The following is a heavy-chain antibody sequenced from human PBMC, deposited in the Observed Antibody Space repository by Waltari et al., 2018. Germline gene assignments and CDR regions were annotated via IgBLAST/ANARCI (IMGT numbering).Heavy chain of an antibody. CDR1: GFTFSDYS. D-gene: IGHD3-10*01. V-gene: IGHV3-11*01. CDR3: ARSDGSGSYYNGDDAFDI. J-gene: IGHJ3*02. CDR2: ISSSGSTI. Sequence: QVQLVESGGGLVTPGGSLRLSCAASGFTFSDYSMSWIRQAPGKGLEWVSYISSSGSTIYYADSVKGRFTISRDNAKNSLYLQMNSLRAEDTAVYYCARSDGSGSYYNGDDAFDIWGQGTMVTVSS.